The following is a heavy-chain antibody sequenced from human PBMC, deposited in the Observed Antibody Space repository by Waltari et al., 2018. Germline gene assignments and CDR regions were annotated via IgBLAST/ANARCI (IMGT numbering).Heavy chain of an antibody. CDR2: INHSGST. CDR3: ARHTKVLAARPRGPFDP. CDR1: GGSFSGYY. D-gene: IGHD6-6*01. J-gene: IGHJ5*02. V-gene: IGHV4-34*01. Sequence: QVQLQQWGAGLLKPSETLSLTCAVYGGSFSGYYWSWLRQPPGKGLEWIGEINHSGSTNYNPSLKSRVTISVDTSKNQFSLKLSSVTAADTAVYYCARHTKVLAARPRGPFDPWGQGTLVTVSS.